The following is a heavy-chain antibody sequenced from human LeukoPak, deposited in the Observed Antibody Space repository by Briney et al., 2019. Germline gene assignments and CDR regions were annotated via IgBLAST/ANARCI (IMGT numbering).Heavy chain of an antibody. CDR2: ISWNSGSI. Sequence: PGGSLRLSCSASGFTFDDYAMHWVRQAPGKGLEWVSGISWNSGSIGYAASVKGRFTISRDNAKNSLYLQMNSLRPEDMALYYCAKTSLKYFYDSNNNPSYYFDYWGQGTLVTVSS. CDR3: AKTSLKYFYDSNNNPSYYFDY. D-gene: IGHD3-22*01. V-gene: IGHV3-9*03. J-gene: IGHJ4*02. CDR1: GFTFDDYA.